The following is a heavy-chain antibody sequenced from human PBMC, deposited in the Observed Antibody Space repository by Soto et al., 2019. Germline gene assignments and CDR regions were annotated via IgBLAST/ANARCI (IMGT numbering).Heavy chain of an antibody. D-gene: IGHD3-22*01. CDR1: GYTFTSYG. J-gene: IGHJ4*02. Sequence: DSVKVSCKASGYTFTSYGISWVRQAPGQGLEWMGWISAYNGNTNYAQKLQGRVTMTTDTSTSTAYMELRSLRSDDTAVYYCGREGHDSSGYYYLIDYWGQGTLVTVSS. CDR3: GREGHDSSGYYYLIDY. V-gene: IGHV1-18*04. CDR2: ISAYNGNT.